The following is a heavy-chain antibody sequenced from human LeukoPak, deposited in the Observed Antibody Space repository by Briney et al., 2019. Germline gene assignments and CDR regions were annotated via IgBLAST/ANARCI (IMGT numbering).Heavy chain of an antibody. Sequence: ASVKVSCTASGYSFTNYYIQWVRQAPGQGLEWMGISNPSGGSTSYAQKFQGRVTMTRDTSTSTVYMELSSLRSEDTAVYFCAREGGAMVGFDYWGQGTLVTVSS. CDR2: SNPSGGST. V-gene: IGHV1-46*01. CDR3: AREGGAMVGFDY. CDR1: GYSFTNYY. J-gene: IGHJ4*02. D-gene: IGHD5-18*01.